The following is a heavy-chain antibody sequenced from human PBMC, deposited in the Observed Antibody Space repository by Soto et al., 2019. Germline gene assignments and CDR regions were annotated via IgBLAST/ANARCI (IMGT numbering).Heavy chain of an antibody. CDR3: TKESDHHFSTSKWGFDS. J-gene: IGHJ4*02. Sequence: QVQLVESGGGVVQPGRSLRLSCAASGFTFGVFGMHWVRQAPGKGLEWVAVISNDGSRDYFADSVKGRFAISRDNSKNTLWLQMDRLRPEDTAVYYCTKESDHHFSTSKWGFDSWGQGTLVTVSS. CDR1: GFTFGVFG. CDR2: ISNDGSRD. V-gene: IGHV3-30*18. D-gene: IGHD1-26*01.